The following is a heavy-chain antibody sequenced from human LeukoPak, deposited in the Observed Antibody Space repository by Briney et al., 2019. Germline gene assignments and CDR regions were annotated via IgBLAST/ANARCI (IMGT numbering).Heavy chain of an antibody. CDR3: ARARYCSGGSCYDEFDY. CDR1: GDSVSSNSAA. CDR2: TCYRSKWYN. J-gene: IGHJ4*02. V-gene: IGHV6-1*01. Sequence: SQTLSHTCAISGDSVSSNSAAWNWIRQSPSRGLEWLGRTCYRSKWYNDYAVSVKSRITINPDTSKNQFSLQLNSVTPEDTAVYYCARARYCSGGSCYDEFDYWGQGTLVTVSS. D-gene: IGHD2-15*01.